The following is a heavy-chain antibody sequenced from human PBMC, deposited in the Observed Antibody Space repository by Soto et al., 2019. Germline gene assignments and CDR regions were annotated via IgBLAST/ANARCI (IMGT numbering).Heavy chain of an antibody. CDR2: ISGSGGST. CDR1: GFTFSSYA. D-gene: IGHD3-3*01. Sequence: EVQLLESGGGLVQPGGSLRLSCAASGFTFSSYAMRWVRQAPGKGLECVSAISGSGGSTYYADSVKGRFTISRDNSKNTLYLEMNSLRAEDTAVYYCANDPMFYDFWSGYYTGPQDAFDIWGQGTMVTVSS. J-gene: IGHJ3*02. CDR3: ANDPMFYDFWSGYYTGPQDAFDI. V-gene: IGHV3-23*01.